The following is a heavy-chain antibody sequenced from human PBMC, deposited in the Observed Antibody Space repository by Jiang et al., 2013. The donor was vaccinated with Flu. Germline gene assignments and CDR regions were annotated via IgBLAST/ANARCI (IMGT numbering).Heavy chain of an antibody. CDR1: GGSISSYY. V-gene: IGHV4-59*12. J-gene: IGHJ4*02. CDR2: INYSGGT. Sequence: PGLVKPSETLSLTCSVSGGSISSYYWSWIRQSPGKGLEWIGYINYSGGTNYKPSLKSRATISVDTSKNQVSLTLSSVTAADSAVYYCAGGYNWDYWGQGTLVIVSS. D-gene: IGHD5-24*01. CDR3: AGGYNWDY.